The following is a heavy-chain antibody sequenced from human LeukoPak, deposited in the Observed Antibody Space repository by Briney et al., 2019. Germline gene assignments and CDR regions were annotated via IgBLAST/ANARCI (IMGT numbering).Heavy chain of an antibody. CDR3: ARDLGYCSGGSCYPDYFDY. CDR2: INHSGST. V-gene: IGHV4-34*01. J-gene: IGHJ4*02. Sequence: SETLSLTCAVYGGSFSGYYWSWIRQPPGKGLEWIGEINHSGSTNYNPSLKSRVTISVDTSKNQFSLKLSSVTAADTAVYYCARDLGYCSGGSCYPDYFDYWGQGTLVTVSS. D-gene: IGHD2-15*01. CDR1: GGSFSGYY.